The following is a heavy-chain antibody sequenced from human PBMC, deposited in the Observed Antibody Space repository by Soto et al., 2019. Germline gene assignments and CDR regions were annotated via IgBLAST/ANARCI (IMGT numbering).Heavy chain of an antibody. CDR1: GYTFTNHG. Sequence: QVQLVQSGPEVKKPGASVKVSCKASGYTFTNHGISWVRQAPGQGLEWVGWISGYNAHTKYAQKFPGRVTMSTAPSTNTAYMELRSLRSADTAVYYCARDFYPLAYYFDYWGQGTLVTVSS. CDR3: ARDFYPLAYYFDY. CDR2: ISGYNAHT. J-gene: IGHJ4*02. V-gene: IGHV1-18*04.